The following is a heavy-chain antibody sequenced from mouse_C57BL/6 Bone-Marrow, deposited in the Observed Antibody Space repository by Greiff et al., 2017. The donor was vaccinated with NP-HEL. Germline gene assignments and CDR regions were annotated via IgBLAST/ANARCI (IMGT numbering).Heavy chain of an antibody. CDR1: GFTFSDYY. D-gene: IGHD3-3*01. Sequence: EVKLVESGGGLVQPGGSLKLSCAASGFTFSDYYMYWVRQTPEKRLEWVAYISNGGGSTYYPDTVKGRFTISRDNAKNTLYLQMSRLKSEDTAMYYCARQGGRGEGFAYWGQGTLVTVSA. CDR3: ARQGGRGEGFAY. CDR2: ISNGGGST. J-gene: IGHJ3*01. V-gene: IGHV5-12*01.